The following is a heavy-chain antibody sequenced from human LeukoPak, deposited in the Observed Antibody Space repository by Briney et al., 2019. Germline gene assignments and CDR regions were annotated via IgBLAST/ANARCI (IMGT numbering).Heavy chain of an antibody. Sequence: GGSLRLSCAASGFTFSSYSMNCVRQAPGKGLEWVSSISSSSSYIYYADSVKGRFTISRDNAKNSLYLQMNSLRAEDTAVYYCARGGSSVLRFLEWVPWDPWGQGTLVTVSS. CDR2: ISSSSSYI. D-gene: IGHD3-3*01. CDR3: ARGGSSVLRFLEWVPWDP. V-gene: IGHV3-21*01. CDR1: GFTFSSYS. J-gene: IGHJ5*02.